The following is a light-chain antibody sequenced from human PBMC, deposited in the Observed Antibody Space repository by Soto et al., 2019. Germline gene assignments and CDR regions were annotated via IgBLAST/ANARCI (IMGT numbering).Light chain of an antibody. CDR3: SSFTGSTPLYV. CDR1: SSDVGGFRY. CDR2: EVS. J-gene: IGLJ1*01. V-gene: IGLV2-14*01. Sequence: QSALTQPASVSGSPGQSITISCTGTSSDVGGFRYVSWYQQHPGKAPKLMIYEVSNRPSGVSNRFSGSKSGNTASLTISGLQAEDEADYYCSSFTGSTPLYVFGTGTKVTAL.